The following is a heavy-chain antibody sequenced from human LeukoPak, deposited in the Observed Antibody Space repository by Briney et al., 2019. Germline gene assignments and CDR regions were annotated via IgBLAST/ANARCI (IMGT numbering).Heavy chain of an antibody. J-gene: IGHJ4*02. D-gene: IGHD3-10*01. CDR1: GYIFTSYW. V-gene: IGHV5-10-1*01. CDR3: ARSCSVDGSGSYGGCDY. Sequence: GESLNISCQGSGYIFTSYWISWVRQMPGKGLGWMGRIDPSDSYTNYSPSFQGHVTISADKSISTAYLQWSSLKASDTAMYYCARSCSVDGSGSYGGCDYWGQGTLVTVSS. CDR2: IDPSDSYT.